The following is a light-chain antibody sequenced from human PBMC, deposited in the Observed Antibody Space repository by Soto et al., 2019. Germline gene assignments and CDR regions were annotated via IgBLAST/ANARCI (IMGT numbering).Light chain of an antibody. Sequence: QSVWTQPPSVSAAPGQKVTISCSGGSSNIGNNYVSWYQQLPGTAPKLLIYENNKRPAGIPDRFSGSKSGTSATLGITGLQAGDEADYYCGTWDSSLSVVFGGGTKVTVL. CDR1: SSNIGNNY. J-gene: IGLJ2*01. CDR3: GTWDSSLSVV. V-gene: IGLV1-51*02. CDR2: ENN.